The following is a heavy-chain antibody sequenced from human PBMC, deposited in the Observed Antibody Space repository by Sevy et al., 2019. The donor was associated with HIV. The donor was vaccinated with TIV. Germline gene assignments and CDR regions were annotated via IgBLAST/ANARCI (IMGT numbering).Heavy chain of an antibody. CDR1: GDSVSSNSTA. CDR3: ARNPPYCSSTSCHFDY. D-gene: IGHD2-2*01. J-gene: IGHJ4*02. CDR2: TYYRSKWYN. V-gene: IGHV6-1*01. Sequence: SQTLSLTCAISGDSVSSNSTAWNWIRQSPSRGLEWLRWTYYRSKWYNDYAVSVKSRITINPDTSKNQFSLQLNSVTPEDTAVYYCARNPPYCSSTSCHFDYWGQGTLVTVSS.